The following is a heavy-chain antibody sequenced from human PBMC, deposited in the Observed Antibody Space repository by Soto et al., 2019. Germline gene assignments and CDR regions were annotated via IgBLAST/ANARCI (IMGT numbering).Heavy chain of an antibody. J-gene: IGHJ4*02. CDR2: ISGSGGST. V-gene: IGHV3-23*01. CDR3: AKVRKDIVVVPAATGYFDY. D-gene: IGHD2-2*01. Sequence: GSLRLSCAASGFTFSSYAMSWVRRAPGKGLEWVSAISGSGGSTYYADSVKGRFTISRDNSKNTLYLQMNSLRAEDTAVYYCAKVRKDIVVVPAATGYFDYWGQGTLVTVSS. CDR1: GFTFSSYA.